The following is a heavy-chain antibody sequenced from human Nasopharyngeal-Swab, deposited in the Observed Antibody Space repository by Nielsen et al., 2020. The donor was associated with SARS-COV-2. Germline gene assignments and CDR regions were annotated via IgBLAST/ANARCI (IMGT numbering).Heavy chain of an antibody. V-gene: IGHV3-23*01. CDR2: IEGSGDST. Sequence: GGSLRLSCAASGFTFSDYAMSWVRQTPGKGLEWVSQIEGSGDSTFYADSVKGRFTISRDNSKNTLYLEMNSLRAEDTAMYYCAKDLDSSAYYVEFHYWGQGTLVTVSS. CDR3: AKDLDSSAYYVEFHY. D-gene: IGHD3-22*01. CDR1: GFTFSDYA. J-gene: IGHJ4*02.